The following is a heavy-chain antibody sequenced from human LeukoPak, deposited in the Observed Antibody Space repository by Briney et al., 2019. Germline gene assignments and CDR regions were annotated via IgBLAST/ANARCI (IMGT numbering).Heavy chain of an antibody. J-gene: IGHJ6*02. Sequence: VKGRFTISRDNSKNTLYLQMNSLRAEDTAVYYCAKDRKAAISYYYYYGMDVWGQGTTVTVSS. D-gene: IGHD2-2*01. V-gene: IGHV3-30*02. CDR3: AKDRKAAISYYYYYGMDV.